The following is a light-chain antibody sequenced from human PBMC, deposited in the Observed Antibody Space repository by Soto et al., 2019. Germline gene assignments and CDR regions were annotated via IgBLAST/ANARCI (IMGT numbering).Light chain of an antibody. CDR1: QSVSNK. Sequence: EIVMTQSPGTRSVSPGERVTLSCRASQSVSNKLAWYQQKLGQAPRLLIYRASTRATGIPARFSGSGSGTEFTLTISSLQSEDFAVYYCQQYNNWPPITFGQGTRLEIK. V-gene: IGKV3-15*01. J-gene: IGKJ5*01. CDR2: RAS. CDR3: QQYNNWPPIT.